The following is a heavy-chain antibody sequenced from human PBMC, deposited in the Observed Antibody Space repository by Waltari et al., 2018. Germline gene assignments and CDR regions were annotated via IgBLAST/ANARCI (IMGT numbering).Heavy chain of an antibody. J-gene: IGHJ4*02. CDR2: IRGSGGST. Sequence: EVQLLESGGGLVQPGGSLRLSCAASGFTFSSYAMSWVRQAPGEGLEWVSAIRGSGGSTYYADSVKGRFTISRDNSKNTLYLQMNSLRAEDTAVYYCAKVPTVVTPRDYWGQGTLVTVSS. CDR1: GFTFSSYA. D-gene: IGHD4-17*01. V-gene: IGHV3-23*01. CDR3: AKVPTVVTPRDY.